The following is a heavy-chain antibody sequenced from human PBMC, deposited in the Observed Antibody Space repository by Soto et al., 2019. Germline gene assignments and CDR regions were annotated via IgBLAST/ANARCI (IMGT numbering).Heavy chain of an antibody. J-gene: IGHJ3*01. CDR2: VYFNGNT. CDR1: GGYIRNYY. Sequence: ASETLSLTCNVSGGYIRNYYWSWIRQPPGKGLEWFGYVYFNGNTNYNPSLKSRVTISVDTSKNQFSLNLNSVTAADTAVYYCAATTISQGSAFDVWGQGIAVTVSS. V-gene: IGHV4-59*08. CDR3: AATTISQGSAFDV. D-gene: IGHD3-10*01.